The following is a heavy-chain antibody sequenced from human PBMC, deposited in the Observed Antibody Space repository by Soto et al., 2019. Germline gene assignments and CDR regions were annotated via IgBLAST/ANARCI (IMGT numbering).Heavy chain of an antibody. CDR1: GFTFSSYG. CDR2: ISYDGSNK. Sequence: SLRLSCAASGFTFSSYGMHWVRQAPGKGLEWVAVISYDGSNKYYADSVKGRFTISRDNSKNTLYLQMNSLRAEDTAVYYCAKDTGHYDILTGYPLGYWGQGTLVTVSS. D-gene: IGHD3-9*01. V-gene: IGHV3-30*18. J-gene: IGHJ4*02. CDR3: AKDTGHYDILTGYPLGY.